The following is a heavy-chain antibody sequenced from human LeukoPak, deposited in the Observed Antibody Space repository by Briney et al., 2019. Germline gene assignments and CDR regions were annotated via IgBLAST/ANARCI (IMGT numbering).Heavy chain of an antibody. CDR3: ARDQGGYDIVDLDYNWFDP. V-gene: IGHV3-33*01. J-gene: IGHJ5*02. D-gene: IGHD5-12*01. CDR1: GFTFSSYG. CDR2: IWYDGSNK. Sequence: AGGSLRLSCAASGFTFSSYGMHWVRQAPGKGLEWVAVIWYDGSNKYYADSVKGRFTISRDNSKNTLYLQMNSLRAEDTAVYYRARDQGGYDIVDLDYNWFDPWGQGTLVTVSS.